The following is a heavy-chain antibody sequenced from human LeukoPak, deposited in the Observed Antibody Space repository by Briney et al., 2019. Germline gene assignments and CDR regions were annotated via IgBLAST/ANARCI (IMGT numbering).Heavy chain of an antibody. CDR1: GGSFSGYY. CDR2: INHSGST. Sequence: PSETLSLTCAVYGGSFSGYYWSWIRRPPGKGLEWIGEINHSGSTNYNPSLKSRVTISVDTSKNQFSLKLSSVTAADTAVYYCARGYTLGIWGQGTMVTVSS. CDR3: ARGYTLGI. D-gene: IGHD2-2*02. J-gene: IGHJ3*02. V-gene: IGHV4-34*01.